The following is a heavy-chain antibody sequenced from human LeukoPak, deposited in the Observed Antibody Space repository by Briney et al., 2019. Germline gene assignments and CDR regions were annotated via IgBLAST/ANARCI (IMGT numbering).Heavy chain of an antibody. V-gene: IGHV3-30-3*01. CDR1: GFTFSSYA. D-gene: IGHD1-26*01. CDR3: ARREWGANNTPWPLDI. Sequence: GGSLRLSCAASGFTFSSYAMHWVRQAPGKGLEWVAVISYDGSNKYYADSVKGRFTISRDNAKNSLFLQMSSLRAEDTAVYYCARREWGANNTPWPLDIWGQGTMVTVSS. CDR2: ISYDGSNK. J-gene: IGHJ3*02.